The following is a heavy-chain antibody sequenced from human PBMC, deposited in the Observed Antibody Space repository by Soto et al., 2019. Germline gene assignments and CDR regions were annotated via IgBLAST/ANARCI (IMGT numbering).Heavy chain of an antibody. CDR3: ARGYVGSWAHFDY. D-gene: IGHD2-15*01. Sequence: EVQLLESGGALTQPGGSLRLSCSASGFTFGNYAMNWVRLAPGKGLEWVSSISDSSSKTYYADSVKGRFTISRDNSKNMLLLQLNTLRADDTAVYFCARGYVGSWAHFDYWGQGTQVIVSS. CDR2: ISDSSSKT. V-gene: IGHV3-23*01. CDR1: GFTFGNYA. J-gene: IGHJ4*02.